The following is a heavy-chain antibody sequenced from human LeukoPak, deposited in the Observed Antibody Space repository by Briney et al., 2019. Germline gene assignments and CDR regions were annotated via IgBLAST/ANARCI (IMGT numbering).Heavy chain of an antibody. D-gene: IGHD6-13*01. CDR2: INHSGST. Sequence: SETLSLTCAVYGGSFSGYYWSWIRQPPGKGLEWIGEINHSGSTNYNPSLKSRVTISVDTSKNQFSLKLSSVTAADTAVYYCATFDSSSYWFDPWGQETLVTVSS. V-gene: IGHV4-34*01. CDR1: GGSFSGYY. CDR3: ATFDSSSYWFDP. J-gene: IGHJ5*02.